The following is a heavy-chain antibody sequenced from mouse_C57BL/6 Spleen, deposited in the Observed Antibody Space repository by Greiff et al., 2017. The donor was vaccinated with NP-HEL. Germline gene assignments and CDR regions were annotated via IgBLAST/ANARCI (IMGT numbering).Heavy chain of an antibody. CDR3: ASHSNYVWFAY. V-gene: IGHV5-17*01. J-gene: IGHJ3*01. Sequence: EVKLVESGGGLVKPGGSLKLSCAASGFTFSDYGMHWVRQAPEKGLEWVAYISSGSSTIYYADTVKGRFTISRDNAKNTLFLQMTSLRSEDTAMYYCASHSNYVWFAYWGQGTLVTVSA. D-gene: IGHD2-5*01. CDR2: ISSGSSTI. CDR1: GFTFSDYG.